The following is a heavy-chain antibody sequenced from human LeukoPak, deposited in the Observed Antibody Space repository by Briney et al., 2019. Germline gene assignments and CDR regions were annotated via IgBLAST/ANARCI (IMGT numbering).Heavy chain of an antibody. J-gene: IGHJ4*02. V-gene: IGHV3-23*01. CDR3: ARVTVSSSEVIFDY. D-gene: IGHD1-20*01. Sequence: GGSLRLSCAVSGFTFSSYAMSWVRQAPGKGLEWVSAISGSGGSTYYADSVRGRFTISRDNSKNTLYLQMNSLRAEDTAVYYCARVTVSSSEVIFDYWGQGSLVTVSS. CDR2: ISGSGGST. CDR1: GFTFSSYA.